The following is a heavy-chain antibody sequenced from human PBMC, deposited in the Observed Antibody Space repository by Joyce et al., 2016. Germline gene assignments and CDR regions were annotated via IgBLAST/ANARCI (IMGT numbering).Heavy chain of an antibody. V-gene: IGHV3-48*03. J-gene: IGHJ4*02. CDR2: INSDDSRI. CDR1: GKIFSNKK. D-gene: IGHD2-2*01. CDR3: TTPSCAN. Sequence: EVQLVEYGGGLVQPGGSLRLSCAASGKIFSNKKMNWVRQAPGKGLEWISSINSDDSRIHYADSVRGRFTISRDNARNSLFLEMNSLRVEDTAMYYCTTPSCANWGQGSLVTVSS.